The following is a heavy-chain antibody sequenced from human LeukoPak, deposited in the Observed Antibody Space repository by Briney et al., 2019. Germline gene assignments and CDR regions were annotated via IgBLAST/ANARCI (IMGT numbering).Heavy chain of an antibody. J-gene: IGHJ4*02. D-gene: IGHD1-1*01. CDR3: TSQLGMENSR. CDR2: IKSKTDGGTT. CDR1: GFPFSNAW. Sequence: GGPLRLSWAPSGFPFSNAWITWVGQAPGKGLEWVGRIKSKTDGGTTDYAAPVKGRFTISRDDSKNTLYLQMNSLKTEDTAVYYCTSQLGMENSRWGQGTLVTVSS. V-gene: IGHV3-15*01.